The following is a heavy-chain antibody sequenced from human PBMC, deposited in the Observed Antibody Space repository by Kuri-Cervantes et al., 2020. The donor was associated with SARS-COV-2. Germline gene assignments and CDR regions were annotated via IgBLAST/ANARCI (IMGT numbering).Heavy chain of an antibody. V-gene: IGHV3-21*01. J-gene: IGHJ4*02. CDR1: GFTFSSYS. D-gene: IGHD4-17*01. CDR3: GQADYGDVD. CDR2: ISSSSGSI. Sequence: GESLKISWAASGFTFSSYSMNWVRQAPGKGLEWVSFISSSSGSISYADSVRGRFTISRDNAKNSLYLQMNNLKAEDTAMYYCGQADYGDVDWGQGTLVTVSS.